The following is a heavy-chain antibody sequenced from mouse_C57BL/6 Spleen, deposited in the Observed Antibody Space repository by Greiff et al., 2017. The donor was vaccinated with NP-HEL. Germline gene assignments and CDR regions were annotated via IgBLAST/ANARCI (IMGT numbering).Heavy chain of an antibody. CDR1: GFTFSDYY. J-gene: IGHJ4*01. D-gene: IGHD1-1*01. CDR2: ISNGGGST. Sequence: EVKLVESGGGLVQPGGSLKLSCAASGFTFSDYYMYWVRQTPEKRLEWVAYISNGGGSTYYPDTVKGRFTISRDNAKNTLYLQMSRLKSEDTAMYYCARRAYGSSYRAMDYWGQGTSVTVSS. CDR3: ARRAYGSSYRAMDY. V-gene: IGHV5-12*01.